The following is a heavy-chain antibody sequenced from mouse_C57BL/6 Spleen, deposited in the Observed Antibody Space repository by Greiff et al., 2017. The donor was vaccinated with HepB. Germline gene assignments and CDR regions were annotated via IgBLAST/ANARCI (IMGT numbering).Heavy chain of an antibody. Sequence: VQLQQSGPGLVKPSQSLSLTCSVTGYSITSGYYWNWIRQFPGNKLEWMGYISYDGSNNYNPSLKNRISITRDTSKNQFFLKLNSVTTEDTATYYCARGDYDGYLDYFDYWGQGTTLTVSS. CDR2: ISYDGSN. J-gene: IGHJ2*01. D-gene: IGHD2-3*01. V-gene: IGHV3-6*01. CDR1: GYSITSGYY. CDR3: ARGDYDGYLDYFDY.